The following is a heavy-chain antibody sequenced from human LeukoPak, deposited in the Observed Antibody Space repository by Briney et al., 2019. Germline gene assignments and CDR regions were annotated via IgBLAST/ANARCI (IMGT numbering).Heavy chain of an antibody. D-gene: IGHD3-3*01. Sequence: PSETLSLTCAVYGGSFSGYYWSWIRQPPGKGLEWIGEISRGGGTNFNPSLKSRVTMSVDTSKNQFSLKLSSVTAADTAMYYCAARDRLRRYYDYWSGYEAQSVAKTPTKTWFDLWGQGTLVTVSS. J-gene: IGHJ5*02. V-gene: IGHV4-34*01. CDR3: AARDRLRRYYDYWSGYEAQSVAKTPTKTWFDL. CDR2: ISRGGGT. CDR1: GGSFSGYY.